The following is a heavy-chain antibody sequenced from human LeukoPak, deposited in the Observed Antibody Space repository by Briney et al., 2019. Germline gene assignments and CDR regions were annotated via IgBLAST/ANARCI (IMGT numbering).Heavy chain of an antibody. J-gene: IGHJ4*02. CDR1: GDSVSSNSAA. D-gene: IGHD4-17*01. CDR2: TYYRSKWYN. V-gene: IGHV6-1*01. Sequence: SQTLSLTCAISGDSVSSNSAAWNWIRQSPSRGLEWLGRTYYRSKWYNDYAVSVKSRVTINPDTSKNQFSLQLNSVTPEDTAVYYCARVGDYGDYHPFDYWGQGTLVTVSS. CDR3: ARVGDYGDYHPFDY.